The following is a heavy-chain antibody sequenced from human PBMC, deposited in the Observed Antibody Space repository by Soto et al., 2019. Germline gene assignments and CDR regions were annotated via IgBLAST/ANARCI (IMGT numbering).Heavy chain of an antibody. J-gene: IGHJ4*02. D-gene: IGHD6-13*01. CDR1: GFTFSDYY. Sequence: GGSLRLSCAASGFTFSDYYMSWIRQAPGKGLEWVSYISSSSYTNYADSVKGRFTISRDNAKNSLYLQMNSLRAEDTAVYYCARDKPYSSSWPLDYWGQGTLVTVSS. CDR3: ARDKPYSSSWPLDY. V-gene: IGHV3-11*06. CDR2: ISSSSYT.